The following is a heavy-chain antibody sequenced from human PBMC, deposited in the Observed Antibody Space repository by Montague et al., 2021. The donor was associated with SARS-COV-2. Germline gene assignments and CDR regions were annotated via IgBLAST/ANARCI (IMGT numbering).Heavy chain of an antibody. Sequence: SLRLSCAAFGFTFSSYGMHWVRQAPGKGLEWVAVIWYDGSNKYYADSVKGRFTISRDNSKNTLYLQMNSLRAEDTAVYYCARDHDILTGYYFDYWGQGTLVTVSS. V-gene: IGHV3-33*01. CDR2: IWYDGSNK. D-gene: IGHD3-9*01. CDR1: GFTFSSYG. J-gene: IGHJ4*02. CDR3: ARDHDILTGYYFDY.